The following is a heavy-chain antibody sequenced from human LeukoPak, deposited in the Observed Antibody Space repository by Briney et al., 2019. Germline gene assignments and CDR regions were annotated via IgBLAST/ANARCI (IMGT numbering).Heavy chain of an antibody. D-gene: IGHD3-22*01. CDR1: GGSFSGYY. CDR3: AGTITMIVVDVDY. J-gene: IGHJ4*02. V-gene: IGHV4-34*01. Sequence: SETLSLTCAVYGGSFSGYYWSWIRQPPGKGLEWIGSIYHSGSTYYNPSLKSRVTISVDTSKNQFSLKLSSVTAADTAVYYCAGTITMIVVDVDYWGQGTLVTVSS. CDR2: IYHSGST.